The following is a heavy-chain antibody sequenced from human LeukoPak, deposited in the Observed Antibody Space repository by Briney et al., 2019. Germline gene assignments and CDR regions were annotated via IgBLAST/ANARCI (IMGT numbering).Heavy chain of an antibody. Sequence: EPGGSLRLSCAVSGFTFSSMNWVRQAPGKGLEWVSYISSSSSSIYYADSVKGRFSISRDNAKNSLYLQMNSLRDEDTAVYFCARDLRGNRDYWGQGTLVTVSS. CDR1: GFTFSS. J-gene: IGHJ4*02. V-gene: IGHV3-48*02. D-gene: IGHD4-23*01. CDR3: ARDLRGNRDY. CDR2: ISSSSSSI.